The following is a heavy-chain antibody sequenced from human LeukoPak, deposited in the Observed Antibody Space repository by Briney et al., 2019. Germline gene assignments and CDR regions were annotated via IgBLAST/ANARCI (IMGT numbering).Heavy chain of an antibody. Sequence: GGSLRLSCAASGFTFSSYGMHWVRQAPGKGLEWVAVIWYDGSNKYYADSVKGRITISRDNSKNTLYLQMNSLRAEDTAVYYXXXXXXAWGAVVSMDVWGQGTTVTVSS. CDR1: GFTFSSYG. V-gene: IGHV3-33*01. J-gene: IGHJ6*02. CDR2: IWYDGSNK. D-gene: IGHD6-19*01. CDR3: XXXXXAWGAVVSMDV.